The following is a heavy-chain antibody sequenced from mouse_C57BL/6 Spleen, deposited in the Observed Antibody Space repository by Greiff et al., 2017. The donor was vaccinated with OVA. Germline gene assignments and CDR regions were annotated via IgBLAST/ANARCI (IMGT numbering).Heavy chain of an antibody. Sequence: VQLQQSGAELVRPGTSVKVSCKASGYAFTNYLIEWVKQRPGQGLEWIGVINPGSGGTNYNEKFKGKATLTADKSSSTAYMQLSSLTSEDSAVYFCARETTVVATRGAWFAYWGQGTLVTVSA. CDR1: GYAFTNYL. CDR3: ARETTVVATRGAWFAY. J-gene: IGHJ3*01. CDR2: INPGSGGT. D-gene: IGHD1-1*01. V-gene: IGHV1-54*01.